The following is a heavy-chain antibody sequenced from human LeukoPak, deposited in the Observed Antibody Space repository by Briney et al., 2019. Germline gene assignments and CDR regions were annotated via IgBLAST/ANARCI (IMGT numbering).Heavy chain of an antibody. CDR3: ARALVVVVAATRLNWLDP. D-gene: IGHD2-15*01. Sequence: SETLSLTCAVYGGSFSGYYWSWIRQPPGKGLEWIGEINHSGSTNYNPSLKSRVTISVDTSKNQFSLKLSSVTAADTAVYYCARALVVVVAATRLNWLDPWGQGTPVTVSS. J-gene: IGHJ5*02. V-gene: IGHV4-34*01. CDR1: GGSFSGYY. CDR2: INHSGST.